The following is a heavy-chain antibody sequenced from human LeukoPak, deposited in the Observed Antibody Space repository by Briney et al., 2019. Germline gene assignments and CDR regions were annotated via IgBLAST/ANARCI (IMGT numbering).Heavy chain of an antibody. CDR3: ATGIVTGTSR. CDR1: RITFSNAW. D-gene: IGHD1-20*01. V-gene: IGHV3-15*01. CDR2: IKSKAEGETK. Sequence: GGSLRLSCAVSRITFSNAWPSWVRQAPGKGLEWVGRIKSKAEGETKEYAASVKGRFTISRDDSRSRLYLQMSSLKTEDTAVYYCATGIVTGTSRWGQGTLVAVSS. J-gene: IGHJ4*02.